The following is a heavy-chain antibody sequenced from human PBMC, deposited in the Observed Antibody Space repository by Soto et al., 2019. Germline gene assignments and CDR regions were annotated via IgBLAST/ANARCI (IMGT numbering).Heavy chain of an antibody. V-gene: IGHV3-23*01. CDR1: GFTFGIYA. D-gene: IGHD6-13*01. CDR3: ARVAPEYSSTPRRFDF. CDR2: ISGSGGSI. Sequence: EVQLLASGGGLVQPGGSLRLSCAASGFTFGIYAMSWVRQAPGKGLEWVSSISGSGGSIYYAHSVKGRFTISRDKTKNTLDLQMNSLRAEDTAVYHCARVAPEYSSTPRRFDFWGQGTLVTVSS. J-gene: IGHJ4*02.